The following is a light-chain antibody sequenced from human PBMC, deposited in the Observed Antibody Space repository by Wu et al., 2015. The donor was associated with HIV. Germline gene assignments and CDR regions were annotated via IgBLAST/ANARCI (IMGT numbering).Light chain of an antibody. J-gene: IGKJ1*01. CDR2: GAS. CDR1: QSVTNY. V-gene: IGKV3-20*01. Sequence: ELVLTQSPGTLSLSPGERATLSCRASQSVTNYLAWYQQKPGQAPRLLVYGASSRATGIPDRFSGSGSGTDFTLTISRLEPEDFAVYYCQQYGRSPATFGQGTKVEIK. CDR3: QQYGRSPAT.